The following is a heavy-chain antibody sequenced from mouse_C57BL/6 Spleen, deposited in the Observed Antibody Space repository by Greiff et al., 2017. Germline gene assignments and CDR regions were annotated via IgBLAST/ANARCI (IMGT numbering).Heavy chain of an antibody. CDR3: TRGTTDPPMDY. CDR1: GYTFTDYE. J-gene: IGHJ4*01. Sequence: QVHVKQSGAELVRPGASVTLSCKASGYTFTDYEMHWVKQTPVHGLEWIGAIDPETGGTAYNQKFKGKDILTADKSSSTAYMELRSLTSEDSAVYYCTRGTTDPPMDYWGQGTSVTVSS. CDR2: IDPETGGT. D-gene: IGHD1-1*01. V-gene: IGHV1-15*01.